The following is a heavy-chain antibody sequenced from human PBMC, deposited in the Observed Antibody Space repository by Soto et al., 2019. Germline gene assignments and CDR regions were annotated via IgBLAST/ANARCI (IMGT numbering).Heavy chain of an antibody. V-gene: IGHV4-34*01. CDR2: INHSGST. CDR1: GGSFGGYY. CDR3: ARNHVLRYFDWFRPVWWFDP. Sequence: SETLSLSYAVYGGSFGGYYWSWIRQPPGKGLEWIGEINHSGSTNYNPSLKSRVTISVDTSKNQFSLKLSSVTAADTAVYYCARNHVLRYFDWFRPVWWFDPWGQGTLVTAPQ. J-gene: IGHJ5*02. D-gene: IGHD3-9*01.